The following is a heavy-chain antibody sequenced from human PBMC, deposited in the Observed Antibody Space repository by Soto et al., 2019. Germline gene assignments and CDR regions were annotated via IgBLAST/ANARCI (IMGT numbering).Heavy chain of an antibody. J-gene: IGHJ4*02. D-gene: IGHD1-26*01. Sequence: QITLKESGPTLVKPTQTLTVTCTFSGFSLSTSGAGVGWIRQSPGKAPEWLALISWKDEKRYNPGLKSRLTITKATSTHQVVLTMTDLDPVDTATYFCAHRYGGNYYRWYFDSWGQGTLVTVSS. V-gene: IGHV2-5*01. CDR1: GFSLSTSGAG. CDR2: ISWKDEK. CDR3: AHRYGGNYYRWYFDS.